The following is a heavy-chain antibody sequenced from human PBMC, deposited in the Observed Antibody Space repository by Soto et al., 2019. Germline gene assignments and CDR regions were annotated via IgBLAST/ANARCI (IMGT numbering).Heavy chain of an antibody. D-gene: IGHD4-17*01. V-gene: IGHV4-59*01. CDR2: VYYTGTT. J-gene: IGHJ5*02. CDR1: GGSIGSYH. CDR3: ARDTVLTGMFDL. Sequence: PSETLALTCTVSGGSIGSYHLSWVRQPPGKGLEWIASVYYTGTTNYNPSLGSRVTISIDAPENQISLKLTPVTAADTAFYYCARDTVLTGMFDLWGQGTLVTV.